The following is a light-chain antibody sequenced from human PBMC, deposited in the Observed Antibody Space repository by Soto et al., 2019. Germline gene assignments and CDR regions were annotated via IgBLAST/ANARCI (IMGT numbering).Light chain of an antibody. CDR3: TSFRVSPLSV. CDR2: ELT. J-gene: IGLJ1*01. CDR1: STDGCGCNA. Sequence: QSVLSQPASLSAAPGQAITISCTGTSTDGCGCNAVSWYQHHPAKAPKLIIYELTHRPSGVSYRFSASQSGNTASLTISGLQAENAAAYYCTSFRVSPLSVFGTGPKVPV. V-gene: IGLV2-14*01.